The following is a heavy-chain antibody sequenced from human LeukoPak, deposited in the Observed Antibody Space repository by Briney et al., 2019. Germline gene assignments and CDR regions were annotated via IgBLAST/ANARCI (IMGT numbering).Heavy chain of an antibody. J-gene: IGHJ4*02. Sequence: GASVKVSCKASGYIFSGFYMHWVRQAPGQGLEWMGWINPNSGGTNYAQKFQGRVTMTRDTSISTAYMELSSLRSEDTAVYYCAREGTLEWLRLYGFDYWGQGTLVTVSS. V-gene: IGHV1-2*02. CDR3: AREGTLEWLRLYGFDY. CDR1: GYIFSGFY. CDR2: INPNSGGT. D-gene: IGHD5-12*01.